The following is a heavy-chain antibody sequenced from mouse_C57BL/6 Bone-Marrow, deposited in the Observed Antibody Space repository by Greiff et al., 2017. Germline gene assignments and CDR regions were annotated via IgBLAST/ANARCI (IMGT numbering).Heavy chain of an antibody. CDR2: IYPRSGNT. D-gene: IGHD1-1*01. V-gene: IGHV1-81*01. Sequence: VQLKESGAELARPGASVKLSCKASGYTFTSYGISWVKQRTGQGLEWIGEIYPRSGNTYYNEKFKGKATLTADKSSSTAYMELRSLTSEDSAVYFCAREDWLLRSYFDYWGQGTTLTVSS. CDR1: GYTFTSYG. CDR3: AREDWLLRSYFDY. J-gene: IGHJ2*01.